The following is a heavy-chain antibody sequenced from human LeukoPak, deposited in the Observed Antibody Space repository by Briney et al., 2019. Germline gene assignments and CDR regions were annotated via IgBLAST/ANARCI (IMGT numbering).Heavy chain of an antibody. Sequence: SQTLSLTCTVSGVSMSSGGNYWSWIRQHPGKGLEWIGYIYYSGTTQYNPSFKSRITISVDASKNQFSLRLSSVTVADTAVYFCARTGARYFDFWGRGTLVTVSS. CDR2: IYYSGTT. J-gene: IGHJ4*02. CDR3: ARTGARYFDF. D-gene: IGHD1-14*01. V-gene: IGHV4-31*03. CDR1: GVSMSSGGNY.